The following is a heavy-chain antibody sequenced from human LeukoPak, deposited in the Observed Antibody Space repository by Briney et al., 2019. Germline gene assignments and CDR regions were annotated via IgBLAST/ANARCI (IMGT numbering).Heavy chain of an antibody. J-gene: IGHJ4*02. CDR2: INHSGST. CDR1: GGSFSGYY. Sequence: SETLSLTCAVYGGSFSGYYGSCIRQPPGKGLEWIGEINHSGSTNYNPSLKSRVTISVDTSKNQFSLKLSSVTAADTAVYYCARGPYGDGTYYFDYWGQGTLVTVSS. V-gene: IGHV4-34*01. CDR3: ARGPYGDGTYYFDY. D-gene: IGHD4-17*01.